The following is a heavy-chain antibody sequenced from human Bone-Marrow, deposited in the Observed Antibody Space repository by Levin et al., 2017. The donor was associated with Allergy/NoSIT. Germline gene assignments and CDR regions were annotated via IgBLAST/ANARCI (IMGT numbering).Heavy chain of an antibody. V-gene: IGHV4-34*12. J-gene: IGHJ4*02. CDR1: GGSFSGHY. Sequence: KASETLSLTCAVYGGSFSGHYWSWIRQPPGKGLEWLGEIIHSEDTNYIPSPYNPSLKSRVTISIDMSTKQFSLRLSALTAADTSLYYCARRLRGGPFDFWGQGTLVTVSS. D-gene: IGHD4-17*01. CDR2: IIHSEDT. CDR3: ARRLRGGPFDF.